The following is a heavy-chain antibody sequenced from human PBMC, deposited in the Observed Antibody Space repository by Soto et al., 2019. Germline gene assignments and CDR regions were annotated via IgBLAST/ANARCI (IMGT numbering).Heavy chain of an antibody. CDR1: GFTFSSYS. CDR2: ISSSSSYI. Sequence: PGGSLRLSCAASGFTFSSYSMNWVRQAPGKGLEWVSSISSSSSYIYYADSVKGRFTISRDNAKNSLYLQMNSLRAEDTAVYYCASPRAGRSSCWPPESHPGFLAFDILGEGTMVTLS. J-gene: IGHJ3*02. D-gene: IGHD6-19*01. CDR3: ASPRAGRSSCWPPESHPGFLAFDI. V-gene: IGHV3-21*01.